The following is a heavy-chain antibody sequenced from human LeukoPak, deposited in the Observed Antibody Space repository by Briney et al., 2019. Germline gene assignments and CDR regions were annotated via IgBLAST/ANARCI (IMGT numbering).Heavy chain of an antibody. CDR3: ARDSSGYYFPE. Sequence: SETLSLTCAVYGGSFSGYYWSWIRQPPGKGLEWIGEINHSGSTNYNPSLKSRVTISVDTSKNQLSLKLSSVTAADTAVYYCARDSSGYYFPEWGQGTLVTVSS. V-gene: IGHV4-34*01. CDR1: GGSFSGYY. CDR2: INHSGST. D-gene: IGHD3-22*01. J-gene: IGHJ4*02.